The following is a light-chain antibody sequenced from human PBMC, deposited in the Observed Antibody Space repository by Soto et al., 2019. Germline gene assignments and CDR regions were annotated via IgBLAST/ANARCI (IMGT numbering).Light chain of an antibody. V-gene: IGLV2-14*01. Sequence: QSALTQPASVSGSPGQSITISCTGTGSDLGGYNYVSWYQQYPGKAPKLMIYDVSNRPSGVSNRFSGSKSGNTASLTISGLQAEDEADYYCSSYTSSTTLLFGGGTKLTVL. CDR2: DVS. J-gene: IGLJ2*01. CDR3: SSYTSSTTLL. CDR1: GSDLGGYNY.